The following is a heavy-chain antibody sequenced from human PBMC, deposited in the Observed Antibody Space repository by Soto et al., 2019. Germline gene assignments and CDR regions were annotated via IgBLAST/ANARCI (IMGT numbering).Heavy chain of an antibody. CDR2: IWYDGSNK. D-gene: IGHD1-26*01. J-gene: IGHJ4*02. V-gene: IGHV3-33*01. CDR3: ARATSGSLDFDY. Sequence: GGSLRLSCAASGFTFSSYGMHWVRQAPGKGLEWVAVIWYDGSNKYYADSVKGRFTISRDNSKNTLYLQMNSLRAEDTAVYYCARATSGSLDFDYWGQGTLVTVSS. CDR1: GFTFSSYG.